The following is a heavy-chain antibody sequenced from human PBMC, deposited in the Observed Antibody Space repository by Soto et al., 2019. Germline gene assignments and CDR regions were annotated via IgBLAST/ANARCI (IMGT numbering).Heavy chain of an antibody. CDR3: ARTRYYGPGKHSGGVDHFDS. J-gene: IGHJ4*02. Sequence: QVQLVESGGGVVQPGRSLRLSCAASAFTFSSYGMHWVRQAPGKGLEWVAVIWYDGSNKYYADSVKGRFTISRDNSKSTLSLRMNSLRAEDTAVYYCARTRYYGPGKHSGGVDHFDSWGQGTLVTVSA. D-gene: IGHD3-10*01. V-gene: IGHV3-33*01. CDR1: AFTFSSYG. CDR2: IWYDGSNK.